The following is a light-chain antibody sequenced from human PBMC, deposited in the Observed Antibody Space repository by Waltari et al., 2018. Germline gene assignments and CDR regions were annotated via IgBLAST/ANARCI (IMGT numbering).Light chain of an antibody. CDR3: AAWDDTLKGL. CDR2: NDD. V-gene: IGLV1-44*01. Sequence: QSVLTQPPSASGAPGQRVTITCSIGSSNIGSNTVNWYQQFPGTAPTLLMFNDDRRASGVPGRFSGSRSVTSASLAISGLQSEDEATYYCAAWDDTLKGLFGGGTTLTVL. J-gene: IGLJ3*02. CDR1: SSNIGSNT.